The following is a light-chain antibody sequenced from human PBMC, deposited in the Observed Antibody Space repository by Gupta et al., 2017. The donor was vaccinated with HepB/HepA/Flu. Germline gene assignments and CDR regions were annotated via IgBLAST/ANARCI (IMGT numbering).Light chain of an antibody. CDR2: DVT. CDR1: SSDVGGYNY. Sequence: QSALTQPRSVSGSPGQSVTISCTGTSSDVGGYNYVSWYQQHPGKAPKFMIYDVTKRPSGVPDRFSGSKSGNTASLTISGLQAEDEANYHCCADAGSNSWVFGGGTKVTVL. V-gene: IGLV2-11*01. CDR3: CADAGSNSWV. J-gene: IGLJ2*01.